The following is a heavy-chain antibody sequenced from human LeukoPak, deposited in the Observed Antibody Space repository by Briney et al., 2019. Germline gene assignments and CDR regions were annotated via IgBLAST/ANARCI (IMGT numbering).Heavy chain of an antibody. D-gene: IGHD6-13*01. CDR3: ARDVLAAGTYYYYYYGMDV. Sequence: GGSLRLSCAASGFTFSSYGMHWVRQAPGKGLEWVANIKQDGSEKDYVDSVKGRFTISGDNAKNSLYLQMNSLRAEDTAVYYCARDVLAAGTYYYYYYGMDVWGKGTTVTVSS. J-gene: IGHJ6*04. V-gene: IGHV3-7*03. CDR1: GFTFSSYG. CDR2: IKQDGSEK.